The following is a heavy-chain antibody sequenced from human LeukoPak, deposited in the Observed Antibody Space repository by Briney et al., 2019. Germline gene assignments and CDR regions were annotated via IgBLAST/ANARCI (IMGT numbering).Heavy chain of an antibody. V-gene: IGHV3-11*04. J-gene: IGHJ6*03. CDR2: ISSGGDSI. CDR1: GITFSDHY. CDR3: ASGSYGSGFYYFYYMDV. D-gene: IGHD3-10*01. Sequence: PGGSLRLSCAASGITFSDHYMSWIRQAPGKGLEWISYISSGGDSIYYADSVKGRFTISRDNAKNSVSLQMNSLRAEDTAVYYCASGSYGSGFYYFYYMDVWGKGTTVTVSS.